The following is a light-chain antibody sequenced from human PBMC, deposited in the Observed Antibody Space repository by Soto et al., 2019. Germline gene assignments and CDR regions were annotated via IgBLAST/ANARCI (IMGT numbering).Light chain of an antibody. J-gene: IGKJ4*01. Sequence: IQLTQSPSSLSASVGDRVTITCRASQDINSYLAWYQQKPGKAPNLLIYAGTSLQSGVPSRFSGSGSGTEFTLTINSLQPEDFATYYCQQLHVYPSTFGGGTKVE. CDR1: QDINSY. CDR2: AGT. V-gene: IGKV1-9*01. CDR3: QQLHVYPST.